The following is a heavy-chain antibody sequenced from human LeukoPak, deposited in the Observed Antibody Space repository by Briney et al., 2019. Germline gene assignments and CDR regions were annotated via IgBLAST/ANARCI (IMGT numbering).Heavy chain of an antibody. Sequence: GGSLRLSCAASGFTFDDYAMHWVRQAPGKGLEWVSLISGDGGSTYYADSVKGRFTISRDNSKNSLYLQMNSLRTEDTAFYYCAKAYMGNYYYYYMDVWGKGTTVTVSS. CDR3: AKAYMGNYYYYYMDV. CDR2: ISGDGGST. CDR1: GFTFDDYA. J-gene: IGHJ6*03. D-gene: IGHD7-27*01. V-gene: IGHV3-43*02.